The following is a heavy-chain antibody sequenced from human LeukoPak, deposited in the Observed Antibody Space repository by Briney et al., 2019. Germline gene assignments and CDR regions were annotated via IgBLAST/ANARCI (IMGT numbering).Heavy chain of an antibody. CDR2: ISGNSGYT. V-gene: IGHV3-11*06. J-gene: IGHJ4*02. CDR3: ARGGRKDAHDY. CDR1: GFTFSDYY. Sequence: GGSLRLSCAASGFTFSDYYMSWIRQAPGKGLEWVSYISGNSGYTNYADSVKGRFTISRDSAKSSLYLQMDILRAEDTAVYYCARGGRKDAHDYWGQGTLVTVSS. D-gene: IGHD1-14*01.